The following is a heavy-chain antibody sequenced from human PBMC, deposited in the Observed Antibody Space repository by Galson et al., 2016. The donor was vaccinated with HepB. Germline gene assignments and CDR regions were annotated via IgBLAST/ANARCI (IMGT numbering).Heavy chain of an antibody. D-gene: IGHD6-19*01. CDR3: ARFTQEWLDRVYYFDY. V-gene: IGHV3-23*01. J-gene: IGHJ4*02. CDR1: GFAFGRYA. Sequence: SLRLSCAASGFAFGRYAMSWVRQAPGKGLEWVSAISGDGGSTYYAGSVQSRFTSSRDRSTNTMYLQMNSLRTDDTAVYYCARFTQEWLDRVYYFDYWGQGTLATVSS. CDR2: ISGDGGST.